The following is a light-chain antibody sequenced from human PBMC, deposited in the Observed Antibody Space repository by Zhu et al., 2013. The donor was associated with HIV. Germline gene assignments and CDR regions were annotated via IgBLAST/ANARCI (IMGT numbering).Light chain of an antibody. Sequence: QSALTQPASVSGSPGQSIAISCTGTSSDVGAYKFVSWYQHHPGKAPKLMIYEVANRPSGVPDRFSGSKSGTSASLAISGLQSEDEADYYCSSYTSSSTLFGGGTKLTVL. CDR1: SSDVGAYKF. CDR2: EVA. V-gene: IGLV2-14*01. J-gene: IGLJ2*01. CDR3: SSYTSSSTL.